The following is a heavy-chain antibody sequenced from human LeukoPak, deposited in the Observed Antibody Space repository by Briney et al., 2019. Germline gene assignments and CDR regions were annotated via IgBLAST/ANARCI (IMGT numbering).Heavy chain of an antibody. J-gene: IGHJ3*02. CDR2: ITWNSGSI. D-gene: IGHD3-16*02. V-gene: IGHV3-9*01. CDR3: AKSWGFIAPDTFDI. CDR1: GFAFGDYA. Sequence: PGRSLRLSCAASGFAFGDYAIHWVRQAPGKGLECVSGITWNSGSIAYADSLKGRFTISRDNAKNSLYLQMHTLRSEDTALYYCAKSWGFIAPDTFDIWGQGTMVTVS.